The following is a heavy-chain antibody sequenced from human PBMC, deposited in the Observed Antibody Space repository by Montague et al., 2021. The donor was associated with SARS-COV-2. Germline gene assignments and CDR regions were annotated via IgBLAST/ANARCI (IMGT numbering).Heavy chain of an antibody. D-gene: IGHD2-15*01. V-gene: IGHV3-23*01. J-gene: IGHJ4*01. Sequence: SLRLSCAASGFTFSSHPMTWFRQTPEKGLEWVSALSYDGALTDYAGSVKGRFTISRDNSKNTMYLHMSSLRAEDTGLYYCAKRRGGSPVHWGHGTLVTVSS. CDR3: AKRRGGSPVH. CDR2: LSYDGALT. CDR1: GFTFSSHP.